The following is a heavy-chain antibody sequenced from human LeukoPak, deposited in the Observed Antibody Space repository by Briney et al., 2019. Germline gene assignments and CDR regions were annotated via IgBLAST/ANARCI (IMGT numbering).Heavy chain of an antibody. Sequence: SQTLSLTCTLSSGSISSGGYYWSWVRQHPGKGLGWIGYIYYRGSTYYNPYLKSRVTISVDTSKNQFSLKLSSVTAADTAVYYWARVRGDSSGYYYYGPRYYYYGMDVWGQGTTVTVSS. CDR1: SGSISSGGYY. CDR2: IYYRGST. J-gene: IGHJ6*02. V-gene: IGHV4-31*03. D-gene: IGHD3-22*01. CDR3: ARVRGDSSGYYYYGPRYYYYGMDV.